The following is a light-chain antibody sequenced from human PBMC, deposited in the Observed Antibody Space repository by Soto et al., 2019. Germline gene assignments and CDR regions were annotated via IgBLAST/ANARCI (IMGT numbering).Light chain of an antibody. Sequence: EIVLTQSPGTLSLSPGERATLSCRASQSVSSGYLSWYQQKRGQAPRLLIYGASSRATGIPDRISGSGSGTDFRLTISRLEPEDFAVYYCQQYDSTPYTFGQGTKLEIK. V-gene: IGKV3-20*01. CDR1: QSVSSGY. CDR3: QQYDSTPYT. J-gene: IGKJ2*01. CDR2: GAS.